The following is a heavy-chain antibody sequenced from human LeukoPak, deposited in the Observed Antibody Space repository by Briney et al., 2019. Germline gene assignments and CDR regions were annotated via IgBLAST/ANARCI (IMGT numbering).Heavy chain of an antibody. CDR1: GGTFSSYA. J-gene: IGHJ4*02. CDR2: IIPIFGTA. D-gene: IGHD3-3*01. CDR3: ARDEGRFLEWSGGTFDY. V-gene: IGHV1-69*05. Sequence: SVKVSCKASGGTFSSYAISWVRQAPGQGLEWMGRIIPIFGTANYAQKFQGRVTITTDESTSTAYMELSSLRSEDTAVYYCARDEGRFLEWSGGTFDYWGQGTLVTVSS.